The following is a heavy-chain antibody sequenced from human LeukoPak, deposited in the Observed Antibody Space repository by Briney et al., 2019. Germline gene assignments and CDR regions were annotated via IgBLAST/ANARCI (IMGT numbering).Heavy chain of an antibody. CDR3: ARGYCSSTSCPRGRAFDI. CDR1: GGSISSYY. V-gene: IGHV4-59*01. Sequence: SETLSLTCTVSGGSISSYYWSWIRQPPGKGLEWMGYIYYSGSTNYNPSLKSRVTISVDTSKNQFSLKLSSVTAADTAVYYCARGYCSSTSCPRGRAFDIWGQGTMVTVSS. J-gene: IGHJ3*02. CDR2: IYYSGST. D-gene: IGHD2-2*01.